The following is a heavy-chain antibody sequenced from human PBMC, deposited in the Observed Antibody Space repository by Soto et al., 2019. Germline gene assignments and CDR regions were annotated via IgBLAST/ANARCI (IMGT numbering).Heavy chain of an antibody. CDR2: IYHSGST. CDR3: ASQDYSSATDASFLVNGYFDL. Sequence: QMQLQESGPGLVKPSGTLSLTCGVSGGSISSSKWWTWVRQPPGKGPEWIGEIYHSGSTNYNPSPPSGVTIYLDKSNNQFPLTLTSATAAATAVYYCASQDYSSATDASFLVNGYFDLWGRGILVTVSS. J-gene: IGHJ2*01. CDR1: GGSISSSKW. V-gene: IGHV4-4*02. D-gene: IGHD6-25*01.